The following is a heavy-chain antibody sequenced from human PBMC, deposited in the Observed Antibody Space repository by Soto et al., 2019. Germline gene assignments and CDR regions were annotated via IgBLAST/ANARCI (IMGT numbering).Heavy chain of an antibody. CDR2: ISAKKGNT. CDR1: GYTFTSYG. D-gene: IGHD2-15*01. J-gene: IGHJ6*02. Sequence: QGQLVQSGAEVKKPGASVKVSCKASGYTFTSYGISWVRQAPGQGLEWMGWISAKKGNTKYAQKFQGRVTMTTATSTSTAYLELRSVRSDDTAVYYCAREILSPDFYFHGMDVWGQGTTVTVSS. V-gene: IGHV1-18*04. CDR3: AREILSPDFYFHGMDV.